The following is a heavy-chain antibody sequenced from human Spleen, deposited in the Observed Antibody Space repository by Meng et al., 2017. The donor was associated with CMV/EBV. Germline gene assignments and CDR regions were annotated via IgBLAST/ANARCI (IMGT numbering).Heavy chain of an antibody. CDR2: IYNSGNT. D-gene: IGHD6-6*01. Sequence: SETLSLTCTVSGGSISSGDYYWSWIRQPPGKGLEWIGYIYNSGNTYYNPSLKSRVTMSVDTSKNQFSLKLTSVTAADTAVYYCARSSGAIWGQGTMVTVSS. V-gene: IGHV4-30-4*08. CDR3: ARSSGAI. CDR1: GGSISSGDYY. J-gene: IGHJ3*02.